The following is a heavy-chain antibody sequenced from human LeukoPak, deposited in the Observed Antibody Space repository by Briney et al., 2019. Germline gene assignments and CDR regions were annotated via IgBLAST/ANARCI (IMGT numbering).Heavy chain of an antibody. CDR1: GYSISSGYY. D-gene: IGHD1/OR15-1a*01. J-gene: IGHJ2*01. V-gene: IGHV4-38-2*02. CDR3: VRGGTLWYFDL. CDR2: IYHSGNT. Sequence: SETLSLNCSVSGYSISSGYYCNWIRQPPGKGLEWIGSIYHSGNTYYNPSLKSRITISVDTSQNQFSLKLSSVTAADTAVYYCVRGGTLWYFDLWGRGTLVTVSS.